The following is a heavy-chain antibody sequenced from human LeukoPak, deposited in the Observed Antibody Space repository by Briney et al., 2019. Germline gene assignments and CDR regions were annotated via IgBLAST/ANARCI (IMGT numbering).Heavy chain of an antibody. D-gene: IGHD3-22*01. V-gene: IGHV3-21*01. CDR1: GFTFSSYS. CDR3: ARTRDYYDSSGAFDY. J-gene: IGHJ4*02. CDR2: ISSSSSYI. Sequence: PGGSLRLSCPASGFTFSSYSMNWVRQAPGKGLEWVSSISSSSSYIYYADSVKGRFTISRDNAKNSLYLQMNSLRAEDAAVYYCARTRDYYDSSGAFDYWGQGTLVTVSS.